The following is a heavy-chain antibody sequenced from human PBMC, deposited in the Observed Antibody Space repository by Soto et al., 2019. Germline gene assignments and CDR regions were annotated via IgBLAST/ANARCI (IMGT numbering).Heavy chain of an antibody. J-gene: IGHJ4*02. CDR2: ISSSGTFK. CDR3: ARDPPHGGTSSWDADS. CDR1: GFIFTTNS. D-gene: IGHD2-15*01. V-gene: IGHV3-21*01. Sequence: GGSLRLSCEASGFIFTTNSMNWGRQVPGKGLQWLSSISSSGTFKSYGDSVKGRFTISRDNAKNSLFLQMNNLSGEDTGLYYCARDPPHGGTSSWDADSWGPGTLVTVSS.